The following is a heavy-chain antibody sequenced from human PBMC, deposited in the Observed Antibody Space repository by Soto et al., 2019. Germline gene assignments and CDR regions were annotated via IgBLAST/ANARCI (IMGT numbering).Heavy chain of an antibody. J-gene: IGHJ4*02. D-gene: IGHD2-15*01. CDR3: ARFERYCSGGSCLWTQMYYFDY. V-gene: IGHV6-1*01. CDR1: GDSVSSNSAA. Sequence: SQTLSLTCAISGDSVSSNSAAWNWIRQSPSRGLEWLGRTYYRSKWYSDYAVSVKSRITINPDTSKNQFSLQLNSVTPEDTAVYYCARFERYCSGGSCLWTQMYYFDYWGQGTMVTVSS. CDR2: TYYRSKWYS.